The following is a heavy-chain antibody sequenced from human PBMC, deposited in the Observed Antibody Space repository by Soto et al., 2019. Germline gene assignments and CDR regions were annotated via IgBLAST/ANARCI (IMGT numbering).Heavy chain of an antibody. CDR3: ARGSRDIVVVVAATPRWFDP. Sequence: LRLSCAASGFTFSSYSMNWVRQAPGKGLEWVSSISSSSSYIYYADSVKGRFTISRDNAKNSLYLQMNSLRAEDTAVYYCARGSRDIVVVVAATPRWFDPWGQGTLVTVSS. V-gene: IGHV3-21*01. D-gene: IGHD2-15*01. J-gene: IGHJ5*02. CDR2: ISSSSSYI. CDR1: GFTFSSYS.